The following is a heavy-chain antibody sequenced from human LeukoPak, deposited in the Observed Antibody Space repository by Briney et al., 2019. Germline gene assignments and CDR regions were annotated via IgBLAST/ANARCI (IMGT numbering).Heavy chain of an antibody. J-gene: IGHJ4*02. CDR2: IYYSGST. Sequence: LETLSLTCTVSGGSVSSGSYYWSWIRQPPGKGLEWIGYIYYSGSTNYNPSLKSRVTISVDTSKNQFSLKLSSVTAADTAVYYCARGSSSWYPDYWGQGTLVTVSS. D-gene: IGHD6-13*01. CDR3: ARGSSSWYPDY. CDR1: GGSVSSGSYY. V-gene: IGHV4-61*01.